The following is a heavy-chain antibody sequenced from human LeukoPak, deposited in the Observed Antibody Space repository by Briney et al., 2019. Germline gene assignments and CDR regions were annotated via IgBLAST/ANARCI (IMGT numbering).Heavy chain of an antibody. CDR3: ARDHYYDSSGYLDY. CDR2: IWYDGSNK. Sequence: GRSLRLSCAASGFTFSSYGMHWISQAPGKGLEWVAVIWYDGSNKYYADSVKGRFTISRDNSKNTLYLQMNSLRAEDTAVYYCARDHYYDSSGYLDYWGLGTLVTVSS. V-gene: IGHV3-33*01. D-gene: IGHD3-22*01. CDR1: GFTFSSYG. J-gene: IGHJ4*02.